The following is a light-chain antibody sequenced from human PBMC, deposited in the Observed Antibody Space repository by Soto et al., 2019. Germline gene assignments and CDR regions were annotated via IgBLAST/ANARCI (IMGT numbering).Light chain of an antibody. J-gene: IGKJ1*01. CDR1: QSIRNNY. CDR3: QEYGGSAWT. Sequence: EIVLTQSPGTLSLSPGERATLSCRASQSIRNNYLAWYQQRPGQAPRLLIDGASSRATGIPDNFSGSGSGTDFPLTISRLEPEDFAVYYCQEYGGSAWTFGQGTKLEI. CDR2: GAS. V-gene: IGKV3-20*01.